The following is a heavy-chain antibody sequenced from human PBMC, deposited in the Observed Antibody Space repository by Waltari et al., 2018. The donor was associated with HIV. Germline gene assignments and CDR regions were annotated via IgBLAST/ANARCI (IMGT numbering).Heavy chain of an antibody. CDR1: VGPIKNPAYS. V-gene: IGHV4-39*02. CDR2: IYSAGNT. Sequence: QVQLQESGPGLVKPSETPSLVCSVCVGPIKNPAYSWAWTRQPPGKGFEWIGTIYSAGNTYYKTSYKSSLHSRITISADTSKNHFSLRLASVTAADTAVYFCSRLILGTTSRYFAAWGRGTLVTVSS. J-gene: IGHJ2*01. D-gene: IGHD1-26*01. CDR3: SRLILGTTSRYFAA.